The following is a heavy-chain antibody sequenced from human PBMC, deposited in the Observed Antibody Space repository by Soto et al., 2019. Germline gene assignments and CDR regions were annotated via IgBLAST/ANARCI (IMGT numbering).Heavy chain of an antibody. CDR2: IYYSGST. D-gene: IGHD3-22*01. CDR3: ARGSGGVTMIVVGYFDY. V-gene: IGHV4-31*03. J-gene: IGHJ4*02. Sequence: PSETLSLTCTVSGGSISSGGYYWGWIRQHPGKGLEWIGYIYYSGSTYYNPSLKSRVTISVDTSKNQFSLKLSSVTAADTAVYYCARGSGGVTMIVVGYFDYWGQGTLVTVSS. CDR1: GGSISSGGYY.